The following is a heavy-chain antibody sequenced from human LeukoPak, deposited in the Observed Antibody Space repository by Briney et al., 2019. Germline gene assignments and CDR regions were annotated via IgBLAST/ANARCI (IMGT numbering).Heavy chain of an antibody. J-gene: IGHJ5*02. Sequence: GESLKISCKGSGYSFTSCWIGWVRQMPGKGLEWMGIIYPGDSDTRYSPSFQGQVTISAHKSITTAYLQWSSLKASDTAMYYCARRGYCSGGSCYSGVWFDPWGQGTVVTVSS. CDR1: GYSFTSCW. CDR3: ARRGYCSGGSCYSGVWFDP. V-gene: IGHV5-51*01. CDR2: IYPGDSDT. D-gene: IGHD2-15*01.